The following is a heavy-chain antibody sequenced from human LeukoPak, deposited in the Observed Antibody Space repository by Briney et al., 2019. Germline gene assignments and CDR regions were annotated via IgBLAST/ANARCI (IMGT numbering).Heavy chain of an antibody. CDR3: ARDPDDSSGYYSLDY. J-gene: IGHJ4*02. D-gene: IGHD3-22*01. Sequence: MSSETLSLTCTVSGGSISSYYWSWIRQPAGKGLEWIGRIYTSGSTNYNPSLKSRVTMSVDTSKNQFSLKLSSVTAADTAVYYCARDPDDSSGYYSLDYWGQGTLVTVSS. CDR2: IYTSGST. V-gene: IGHV4-4*07. CDR1: GGSISSYY.